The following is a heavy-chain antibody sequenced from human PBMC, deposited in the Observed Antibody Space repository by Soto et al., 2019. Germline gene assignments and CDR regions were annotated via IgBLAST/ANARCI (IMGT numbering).Heavy chain of an antibody. CDR1: GYSFAGYW. J-gene: IGHJ5*02. CDR3: ARAFNRAAPRDWFDP. V-gene: IGHV5-10-1*01. D-gene: IGHD2-15*01. Sequence: PGESLKISCKGSGYSFAGYWITWVRQKPGKGLEWMGRIDPSDSQTYYSPSFRGHVTISATKSITTVFLQMNSLRDEDTAVYYCARAFNRAAPRDWFDPWGQGTLVTVSS. CDR2: IDPSDSQT.